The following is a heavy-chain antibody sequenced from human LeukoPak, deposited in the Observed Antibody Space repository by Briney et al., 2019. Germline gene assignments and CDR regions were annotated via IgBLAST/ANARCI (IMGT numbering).Heavy chain of an antibody. D-gene: IGHD1-26*01. Sequence: SVKVSCKASGGTFSSYAISWVRQAPVQGLEWMGGIIPIFGTANYAQKFQGRVTITADESTSTAYMELSSLRSEDTAVYYCARGWELLSSGAFDIWGQGTTVTVSS. CDR1: GGTFSSYA. CDR3: ARGWELLSSGAFDI. V-gene: IGHV1-69*01. CDR2: IIPIFGTA. J-gene: IGHJ3*02.